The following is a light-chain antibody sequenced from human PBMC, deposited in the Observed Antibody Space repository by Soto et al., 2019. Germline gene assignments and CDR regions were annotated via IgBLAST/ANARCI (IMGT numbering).Light chain of an antibody. Sequence: AIRMTQSPSSFSASTGDRVTITCRASQGISSYLAWYPQKPGKAPKLLIYAAATLQSGVPSRFSGSGSGTDFTLTISCLQSEDFATYYCHQYYSYPYTFGQGTKLEIK. CDR1: QGISSY. CDR2: AAA. CDR3: HQYYSYPYT. J-gene: IGKJ2*01. V-gene: IGKV1-8*01.